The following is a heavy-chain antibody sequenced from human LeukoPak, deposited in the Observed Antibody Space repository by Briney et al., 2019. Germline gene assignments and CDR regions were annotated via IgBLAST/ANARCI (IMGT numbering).Heavy chain of an antibody. CDR3: ARYSSGWFDAFDI. CDR1: GFTVSSNY. V-gene: IGHV3-53*01. Sequence: PGGSLRLSCATSGFTVSSNYMSWVRQAPGKGLEWVSVIYSGGSTYYADSVKGRFTISRDNSKNTLYLQMNSLRAEDTAVYYCARYSSGWFDAFDIWGQGTMVTVSS. J-gene: IGHJ3*02. D-gene: IGHD6-19*01. CDR2: IYSGGST.